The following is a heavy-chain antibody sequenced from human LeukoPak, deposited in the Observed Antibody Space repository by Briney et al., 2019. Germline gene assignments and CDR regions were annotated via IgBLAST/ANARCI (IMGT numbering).Heavy chain of an antibody. CDR2: IYYSGST. V-gene: IGHV4-39*01. J-gene: IGHJ5*02. D-gene: IGHD2-2*01. CDR1: GGSISNSNYY. Sequence: SETLSLTCTVSGGSISNSNYYWGWIRQPPGKGLEWIGSIYYSGSTYYNPSLKSRVTISVDTSKNQFSLKLSSVTAADTAVYYCARLGYCSSTSCYEGAFIGSNWFDPWGQGTLVTVSS. CDR3: ARLGYCSSTSCYEGAFIGSNWFDP.